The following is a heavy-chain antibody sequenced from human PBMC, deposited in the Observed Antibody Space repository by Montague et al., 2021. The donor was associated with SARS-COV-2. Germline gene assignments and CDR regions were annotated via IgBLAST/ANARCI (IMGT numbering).Heavy chain of an antibody. V-gene: IGHV4-39*01. J-gene: IGHJ3*02. CDR1: GGSISSSSYY. CDR3: ASPTYYYDSSGTDAFDI. CDR2: IYYSGST. D-gene: IGHD3-22*01. Sequence: SETLSLTCTVSGGSISSSSYYWGWIRQPPGKGLEWVGSIYYSGSTYYNPSLKSRGTISVDTSKNQFSLKLSSVTAAGTAVYYCASPTYYYDSSGTDAFDIWGQGTMVTVPS.